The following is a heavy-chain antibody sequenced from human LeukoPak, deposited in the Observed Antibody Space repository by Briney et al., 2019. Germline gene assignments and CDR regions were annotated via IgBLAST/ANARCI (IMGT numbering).Heavy chain of an antibody. V-gene: IGHV3-23*01. J-gene: IGHJ4*02. Sequence: GGSLRLSRAASGFTFSSYAMGWVRQAPGKGLEWVSAISGSGGSTYYADSVKGRFTISRDNSKNTLYLQMNSLRAEDTAVYYCAKGKRGYSGYGTDFWGQGTLVTVSS. D-gene: IGHD5-12*01. CDR3: AKGKRGYSGYGTDF. CDR1: GFTFSSYA. CDR2: ISGSGGST.